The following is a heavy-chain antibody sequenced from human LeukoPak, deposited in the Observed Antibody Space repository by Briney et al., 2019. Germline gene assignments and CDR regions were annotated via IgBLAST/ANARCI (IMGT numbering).Heavy chain of an antibody. CDR1: GYTFISYY. D-gene: IGHD2-15*01. Sequence: GSVKVSCKASGYTFISYYMHWVRQAPAQEGEWMGIINPSGGSKSNARKFQGRVTMTRDTSTSTVYMELSSLRPEDTAVYYCARPLGYCSGGSCPPPDYWGQGTLVTVSS. V-gene: IGHV1-46*03. J-gene: IGHJ4*02. CDR3: ARPLGYCSGGSCPPPDY. CDR2: INPSGGSK.